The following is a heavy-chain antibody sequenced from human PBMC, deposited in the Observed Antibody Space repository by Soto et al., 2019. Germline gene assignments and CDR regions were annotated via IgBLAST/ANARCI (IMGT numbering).Heavy chain of an antibody. V-gene: IGHV1-69*01. J-gene: IGHJ3*02. CDR2: IIPIFGTA. CDR3: ARKGFRAGEGAFDI. Sequence: QVQLVQSGAEVKKPGSSVKVSCKASGGTFSSYAISWVRQAPGQGLEWMGGIIPIFGTANYAQKFQGRVTITADEATSTAYMERSSLRSEDTAVYYCARKGFRAGEGAFDIWGQGTMVTVSS. D-gene: IGHD3-10*01. CDR1: GGTFSSYA.